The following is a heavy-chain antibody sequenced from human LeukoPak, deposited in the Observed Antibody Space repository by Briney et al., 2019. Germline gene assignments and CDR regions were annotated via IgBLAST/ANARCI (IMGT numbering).Heavy chain of an antibody. CDR1: GFTFGDYA. D-gene: IGHD3-10*01. CDR3: TTEFKELGSFFYFYYMDV. J-gene: IGHJ6*03. V-gene: IGHV3-49*04. CDR2: FRSKAYGGTT. Sequence: GGSLRLSCTASGFTFGDYAISWVRQSPGKGLEGVSFFRSKAYGGTTDYAAPAKGRFTIPRDDSKNAVFVQMDSLKSDDTAMYYCTTEFKELGSFFYFYYMDVWGTGTTVTISS.